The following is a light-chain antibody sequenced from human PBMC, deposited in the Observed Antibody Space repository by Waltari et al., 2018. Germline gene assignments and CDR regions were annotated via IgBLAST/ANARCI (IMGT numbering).Light chain of an antibody. Sequence: QTVVTPEPSLSVSPGGTVTLTGALTSGSVSTTSYATWYQQTPGQPPRTLVYKGTSRSSGVPDRFSGSVLGNTVALTITGAQADDESNYYCSLYMGSGIWVFGGGTKLTVL. V-gene: IGLV8-61*01. J-gene: IGLJ3*02. CDR2: KGT. CDR1: SGSVSTTSY. CDR3: SLYMGSGIWV.